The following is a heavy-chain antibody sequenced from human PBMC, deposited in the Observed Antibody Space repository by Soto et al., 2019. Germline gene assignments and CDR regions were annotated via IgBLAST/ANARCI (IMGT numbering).Heavy chain of an antibody. J-gene: IGHJ4*02. D-gene: IGHD3-10*01. V-gene: IGHV1-8*01. Sequence: QVQLVQSGAELKKPGASVKVSCKSSVYTFTSYAVNWVRQATGQGHEWMGWMNPNSGNTGYAQKFQGRVTMTRDTYISTAYMELSIRRSDDTAVYYCARAPRELGFDYWGPGTLVTVSS. CDR3: ARAPRELGFDY. CDR1: VYTFTSYA. CDR2: MNPNSGNT.